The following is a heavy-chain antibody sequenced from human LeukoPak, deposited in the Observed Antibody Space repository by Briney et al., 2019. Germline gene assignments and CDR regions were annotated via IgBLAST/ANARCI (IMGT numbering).Heavy chain of an antibody. Sequence: GGTLRLSCAASGFTFSDYYMSWIRQAPGKGLEWVSYISSSGSTIYYADSVKGRFTISRDNAKNSLYLQMNSLRAEDTAVYYCARSYYDSFYYFDYWGQGTLVTVSS. CDR3: ARSYYDSFYYFDY. J-gene: IGHJ4*02. D-gene: IGHD3-22*01. CDR2: ISSSGSTI. V-gene: IGHV3-11*04. CDR1: GFTFSDYY.